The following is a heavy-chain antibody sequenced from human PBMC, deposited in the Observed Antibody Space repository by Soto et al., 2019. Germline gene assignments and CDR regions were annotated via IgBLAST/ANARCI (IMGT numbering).Heavy chain of an antibody. CDR1: GFTFSSYW. CDR3: AKVASWAGDD. J-gene: IGHJ4*02. CDR2: IKQAGSVT. V-gene: IGHV3-7*01. D-gene: IGHD6-13*01. Sequence: EVQLVESGGGLVQPGGSLRLSCAASGFTFSSYWMSWVRQAPGKGLEWVAIIKQAGSVTFYVDSVKGRFTISKDNAKNSRYLQMNSLRAEDTAVYYCAKVASWAGDDWGQGTVVTVSS.